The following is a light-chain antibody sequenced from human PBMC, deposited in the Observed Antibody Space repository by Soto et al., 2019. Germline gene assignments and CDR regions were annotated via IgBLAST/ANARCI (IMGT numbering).Light chain of an antibody. CDR1: SSDVGGYNY. V-gene: IGLV2-14*01. CDR3: SSYTSSIVV. CDR2: EVS. J-gene: IGLJ3*02. Sequence: QSVLTQPASVSGSPGQSITISCTGTSSDVGGYNYVSWYQQYPGKAPKLMIYEVSNRPSGVSNRFSGSKSGNTASLTISGLQAEDEADYYCSSYTSSIVVFGGGTQLTVL.